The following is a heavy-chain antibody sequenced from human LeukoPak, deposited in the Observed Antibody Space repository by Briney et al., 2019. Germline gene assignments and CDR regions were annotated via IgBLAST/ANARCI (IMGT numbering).Heavy chain of an antibody. D-gene: IGHD2-15*01. V-gene: IGHV3-7*01. CDR3: ARDDCSGGSCYSAAFDI. CDR1: GFTFSSYW. CDR2: IKQDGSEK. Sequence: GGSLRLSCAASGFTFSSYWMSWVRQAPGKGLEWVANIKQDGSEKYYVDSVKGRFTISRDNAKNSLYLQMNSLRAEDTAVYYCARDDCSGGSCYSAAFDIWGQGTMVTVSS. J-gene: IGHJ3*02.